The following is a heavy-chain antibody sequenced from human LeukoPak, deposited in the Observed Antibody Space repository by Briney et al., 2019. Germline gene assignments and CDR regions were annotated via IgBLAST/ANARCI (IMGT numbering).Heavy chain of an antibody. Sequence: GGSLRLSCAASGFTFSSYWMHWVRHAPGKGLVWVSRINSDGSSTSYADSVKGRFTISRDNAKSTLYLQMNSLRAEDTAVYYCARVPDYDFWSGYYFDYWGQGTLVTVSS. D-gene: IGHD3-3*01. V-gene: IGHV3-74*01. CDR3: ARVPDYDFWSGYYFDY. CDR2: INSDGSST. J-gene: IGHJ4*02. CDR1: GFTFSSYW.